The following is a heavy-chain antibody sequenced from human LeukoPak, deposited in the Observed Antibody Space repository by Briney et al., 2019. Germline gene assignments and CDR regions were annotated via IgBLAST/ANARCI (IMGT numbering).Heavy chain of an antibody. J-gene: IGHJ5*02. CDR1: GGSISSSSYY. D-gene: IGHD6-19*01. CDR3: ARSVGSGWFDP. Sequence: LETLSLTCTVSGGSISSSSYYWGWIRQPPGKGLEWIGSIYYSGSTYYNPSLKSRVTISVDTSKNQFSLKLSSVTAADTAVYYCARSVGSGWFDPWGQGTLVTVSS. CDR2: IYYSGST. V-gene: IGHV4-39*01.